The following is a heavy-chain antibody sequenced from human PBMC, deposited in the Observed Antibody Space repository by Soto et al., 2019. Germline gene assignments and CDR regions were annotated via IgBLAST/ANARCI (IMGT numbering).Heavy chain of an antibody. D-gene: IGHD3-3*01. CDR3: TTGYYDFWSGTLGPDY. CDR2: IKSKTDGGTT. V-gene: IGHV3-15*01. Sequence: PWGSLRLSCAASGFTFSNAWMSWVRQAPGKGLEWVGRIKSKTDGGTTDYAAPVKGRFTISRDDSKNTLYLQMNSLKTEDTAVYYCTTGYYDFWSGTLGPDYWGQGTLVTVSS. J-gene: IGHJ4*02. CDR1: GFTFSNAW.